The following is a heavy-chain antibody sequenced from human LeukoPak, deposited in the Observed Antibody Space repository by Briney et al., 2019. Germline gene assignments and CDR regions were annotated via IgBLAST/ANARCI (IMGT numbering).Heavy chain of an antibody. CDR3: SAGATTYCGEDCYPSFFFYHGIDV. D-gene: IGHD2-21*02. Sequence: ASVTVSRKASGFTFTTFAVQWVRQARGQRLEWIGWIVVDGGNTHYAQKFQERVDIITDRSTNTVFMELRSLRSDDTAVYYCSAGATTYCGEDCYPSFFFYHGIDVWGQGTTVTVSS. CDR2: IVVDGGNT. CDR1: GFTFTTFA. V-gene: IGHV1-58*01. J-gene: IGHJ6*02.